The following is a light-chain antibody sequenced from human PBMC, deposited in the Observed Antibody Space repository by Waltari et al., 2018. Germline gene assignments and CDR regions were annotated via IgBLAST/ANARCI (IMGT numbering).Light chain of an antibody. Sequence: IVLTQSPGTLSLSPGESVPLPCRARRSVSRAFAWYQQKPGQAPRLLLYGASTRATGIPDRFSGSGSGTDFSLTISRLEPEDFAVYYCQHYVRLPVTFGQGTKVEIK. J-gene: IGKJ1*01. V-gene: IGKV3-20*01. CDR3: QHYVRLPVT. CDR2: GAS. CDR1: RSVSRAF.